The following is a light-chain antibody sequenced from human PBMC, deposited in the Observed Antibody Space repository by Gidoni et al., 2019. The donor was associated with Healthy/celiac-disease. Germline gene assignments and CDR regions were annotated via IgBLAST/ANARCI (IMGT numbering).Light chain of an antibody. CDR3: QSYDSSLSGSVV. CDR2: GNS. CDR1: SSNIGAGYA. V-gene: IGLV1-40*01. J-gene: IGLJ2*01. Sequence: QSVLTQPPSVSGAPGQRVTISCTGSSSNIGAGYAVHWYQQLPATAPNLLIYGNSNRPSGVPDRFSGSTSGTSASLAITVLQAEDEADYYCQSYDSSLSGSVVFGGGTKLTVL.